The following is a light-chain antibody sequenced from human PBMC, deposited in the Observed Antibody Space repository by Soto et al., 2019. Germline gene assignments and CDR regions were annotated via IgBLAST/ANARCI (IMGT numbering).Light chain of an antibody. V-gene: IGKV1-5*03. CDR1: QSISSW. CDR2: RAS. Sequence: DIQMTQSPSTLSASVGDRVTITCRASQSISSWLAWYQQKPGKAPKVLIYRASVLESGVPSRFSGSGSGTEFTLTISSLQPDDFATYYCQQYNSWWTFGQGTKVDIK. J-gene: IGKJ1*01. CDR3: QQYNSWWT.